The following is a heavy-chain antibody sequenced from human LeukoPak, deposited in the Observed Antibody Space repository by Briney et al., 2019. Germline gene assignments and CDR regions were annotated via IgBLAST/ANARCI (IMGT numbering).Heavy chain of an antibody. CDR3: ARSPYESGTPPTRLED. V-gene: IGHV3-11*03. Sequence: GGSLRLSCAACGFTFSDCYMNWIRQGPGKGLEWVSYVSCGSTYTNYADSVKGRFTVSRDNAKNSLSLQMSSLRAEDTAVYYCARSPYESGTPPTRLEDWGQGTLVTLSS. D-gene: IGHD3-10*01. J-gene: IGHJ4*02. CDR2: VSCGSTYT. CDR1: GFTFSDCY.